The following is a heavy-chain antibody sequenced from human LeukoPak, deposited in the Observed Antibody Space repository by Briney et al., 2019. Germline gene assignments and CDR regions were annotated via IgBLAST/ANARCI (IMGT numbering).Heavy chain of an antibody. V-gene: IGHV4-34*01. CDR3: ARGLGYSNSYYFDY. D-gene: IGHD4-11*01. CDR2: INHSGST. Sequence: PGGSLRLSCAASGFSFSSYALTWVRQPPGKGLEWMGEINHSGSTNYNPSLKSRVTISVDTSKNQFSLKLSSVTAADTAVYYCARGLGYSNSYYFDYWGQGTLVTVSS. CDR1: GFSFSSYA. J-gene: IGHJ4*02.